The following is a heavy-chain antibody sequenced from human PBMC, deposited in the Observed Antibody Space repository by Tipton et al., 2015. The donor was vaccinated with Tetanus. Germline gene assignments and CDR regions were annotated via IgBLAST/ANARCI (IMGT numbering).Heavy chain of an antibody. V-gene: IGHV1-18*04. J-gene: IGHJ6*02. Sequence: QVQLVQSGAEVKKPGASVKVSCKASGYTFTSYGISWVRQAPGQVLEWMGWISAYNGNTNYAQKLQGRVTMTTDTSTSTAYMELRSLRSDDTAVYYCARDGPGYCSGGSCFSGMDVWGQGTTVTVSS. CDR2: ISAYNGNT. D-gene: IGHD2-15*01. CDR1: GYTFTSYG. CDR3: ARDGPGYCSGGSCFSGMDV.